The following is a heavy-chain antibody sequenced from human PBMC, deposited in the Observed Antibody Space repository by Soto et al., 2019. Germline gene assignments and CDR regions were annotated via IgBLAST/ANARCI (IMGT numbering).Heavy chain of an antibody. Sequence: PSETLSLTCAVYGGSFSGYYWSWIRQPPGKGLEWIGEINHSGSTNYNPSLKSRVTISVDTSKNQFSLKLSSVTAADTAVYYCARGRELLWFGELLSSYYYYYGMDVWGQGTTVTVS. J-gene: IGHJ6*02. V-gene: IGHV4-34*01. CDR3: ARGRELLWFGELLSSYYYYYGMDV. CDR2: INHSGST. D-gene: IGHD3-10*01. CDR1: GGSFSGYY.